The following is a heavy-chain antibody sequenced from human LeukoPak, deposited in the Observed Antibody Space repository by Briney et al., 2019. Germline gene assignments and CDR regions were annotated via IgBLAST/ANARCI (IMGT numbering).Heavy chain of an antibody. V-gene: IGHV3-23*01. J-gene: IGHJ4*02. CDR2: ISGSGGST. Sequence: PGGSLRLSCAASGFTFSSYAMSWVRQAPGKGLEWVSAISGSGGSTYYADSVKGRFTISRDNSKNTLYLQMNSLRAEDMAVYYCAKDRGSSGWSADDYWGQGTLVTVSS. D-gene: IGHD6-19*01. CDR3: AKDRGSSGWSADDY. CDR1: GFTFSSYA.